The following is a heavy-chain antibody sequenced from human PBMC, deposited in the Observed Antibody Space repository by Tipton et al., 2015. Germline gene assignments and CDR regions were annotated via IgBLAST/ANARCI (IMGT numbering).Heavy chain of an antibody. V-gene: IGHV4-61*01. CDR3: ASYDYSNMNFDY. D-gene: IGHD4-11*01. CDR2: IYYAGNT. CDR1: GGSVSSGSYY. J-gene: IGHJ4*02. Sequence: TLSLTCTVSGGSVSSGSYYWSWIRQPPGKGLEWIGYIYYAGNTNYNPSLKSRVAISVDTSKNQFSLNLSSVTAADTAVYYCASYDYSNMNFDYWGQGTLVTVS.